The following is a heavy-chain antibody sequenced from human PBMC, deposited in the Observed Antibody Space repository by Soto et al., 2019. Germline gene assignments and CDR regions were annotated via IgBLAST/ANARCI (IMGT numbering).Heavy chain of an antibody. CDR2: ISAYNGNT. CDR3: ARGGHDDYYFEY. D-gene: IGHD2-21*02. J-gene: IGHJ4*02. CDR1: GYTFTSYG. V-gene: IGHV1-18*04. Sequence: AAVKVSCKASGYTFTSYGISWVRQAPGQGREGMGWISAYNGNTNYAQKLQGRVTIATDTSTSTAYMELRSLRSDDTAVHYCARGGHDDYYFEYWGQGTLVTVS.